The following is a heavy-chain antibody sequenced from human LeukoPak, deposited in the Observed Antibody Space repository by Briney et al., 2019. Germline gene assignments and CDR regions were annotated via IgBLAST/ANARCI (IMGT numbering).Heavy chain of an antibody. CDR3: ARERGSSSRGNSFDY. J-gene: IGHJ4*02. D-gene: IGHD6-6*01. V-gene: IGHV3-48*01. CDR1: GFSFSSDR. Sequence: PWRSLTLTCTASGFSFSSDRKKWVRRDPAGGVWWGLYISSHSSTIYYAESVKGRFTISRDNAKNSLYLQMDGLRAEDTALYYCARERGSSSRGNSFDYWGQGTLVTVSS. CDR2: ISSHSSTI.